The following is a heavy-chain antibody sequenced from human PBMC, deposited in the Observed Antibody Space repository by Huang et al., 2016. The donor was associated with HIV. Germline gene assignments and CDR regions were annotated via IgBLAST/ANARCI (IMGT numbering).Heavy chain of an antibody. CDR3: ARLSTTWYFDY. J-gene: IGHJ4*02. CDR2: IYPGDSDT. V-gene: IGHV5-51*01. CDR1: GYSFTSYW. Sequence: EVQLVQSGAEVKKPGESLKISCKGSGYSFTSYWIGWVRQMPGKGLEWMGLIYPGDSDTRYSPTVQGHVTISADTSISTAYLQWSSLKASDTAMYYCARLSTTWYFDYWGQGTLVTVSS. D-gene: IGHD1-1*01.